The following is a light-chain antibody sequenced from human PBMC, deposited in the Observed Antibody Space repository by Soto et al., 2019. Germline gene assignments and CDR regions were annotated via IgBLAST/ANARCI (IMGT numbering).Light chain of an antibody. CDR2: LGS. V-gene: IGKV2-28*01. CDR3: MQALQAPPT. Sequence: IVMTQSPLSLPVTPGEPASISCRSSQSLLHSNGYNSLDRYLQKPGQSQQLLIYLGSNRASGVPDRFSGSGSDTDFTLKISRVEAEDVGVYYCMQALQAPPTFGGGTNVEIK. J-gene: IGKJ4*01. CDR1: QSLLHSNGYNS.